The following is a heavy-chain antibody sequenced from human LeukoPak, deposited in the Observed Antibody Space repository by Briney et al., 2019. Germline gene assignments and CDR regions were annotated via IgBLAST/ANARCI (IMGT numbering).Heavy chain of an antibody. CDR2: MNPNSGNT. Sequence: ASVKVSCKASGYTFTSYDINWVRQATGQGLEWMGWMNPNSGNTGYAQKFQGRVTMTRNTSISTAYMELSSLRSEDTAVYYCARANLRKGARPQGGNWFDPWGQGTLVTVSS. J-gene: IGHJ5*02. CDR3: ARANLRKGARPQGGNWFDP. CDR1: GYTFTSYD. V-gene: IGHV1-8*01. D-gene: IGHD1-14*01.